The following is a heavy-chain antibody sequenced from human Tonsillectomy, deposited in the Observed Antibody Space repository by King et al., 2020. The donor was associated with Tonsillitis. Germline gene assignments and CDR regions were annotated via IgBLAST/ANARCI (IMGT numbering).Heavy chain of an antibody. V-gene: IGHV4-59*08. CDR1: GGSTSSFY. CDR3: ARQFGGHSEKGFVF. CDR2: VHYSGAT. Sequence: VQLQESGPGLVKASDTLSLTCSVSGGSTSSFYWSWIRQSPGKGLEWIGYVHYSGATNYNPSLKNRVTISIQASKNQFSLKLTAVSAADPAIDYCARQFGGHSEKGFVFWGQGTLVAVSS. J-gene: IGHJ4*02. D-gene: IGHD4-23*01.